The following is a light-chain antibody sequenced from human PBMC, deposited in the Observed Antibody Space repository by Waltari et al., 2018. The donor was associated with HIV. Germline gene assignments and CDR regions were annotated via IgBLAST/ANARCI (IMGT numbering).Light chain of an antibody. J-gene: IGLJ2*01. CDR1: DFNIGANP. CDR2: GDH. V-gene: IGLV1-44*01. Sequence: SVLTLTPPAPGTSWQSVTIPWSRRDFNIGANPGNCYQQVPGMAPKLLIYGDHQRPSGVPDRFSGSKSGTSASLAISGLQAEDEADYYCPSCDGSLNGVWVFGGGTKVTVL. CDR3: PSCDGSLNGVWV.